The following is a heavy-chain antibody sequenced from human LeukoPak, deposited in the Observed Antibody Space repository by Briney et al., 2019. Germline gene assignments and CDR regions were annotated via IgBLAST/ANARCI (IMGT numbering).Heavy chain of an antibody. Sequence: SGTLSLTCTVSGGSISSSSYYWGWIRQPPGKGLEWIGSIYYSGSTYYNPSLKSRVTISVDTSKNQFSLKLSSVTAADTAVYYCARDTSYDSSGSWGQGTLVTVSS. D-gene: IGHD3-22*01. CDR3: ARDTSYDSSGS. CDR2: IYYSGST. CDR1: GGSISSSSYY. J-gene: IGHJ4*02. V-gene: IGHV4-39*07.